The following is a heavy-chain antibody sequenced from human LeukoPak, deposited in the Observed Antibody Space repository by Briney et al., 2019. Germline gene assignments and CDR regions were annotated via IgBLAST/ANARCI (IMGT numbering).Heavy chain of an antibody. CDR1: GGTFSSYA. CDR2: IIPILGIA. CDR3: ARLADKEWEHFDY. V-gene: IGHV1-69*04. D-gene: IGHD1-26*01. J-gene: IGHJ4*02. Sequence: SVKVSCKASGGTFSSYANSWVRQAPGQGLEWMGRIIPILGIANYAQKFQGRVTITADKSTSTAYMELSSLRSEDTAVYYCARLADKEWEHFDYWGQGTLVTVSS.